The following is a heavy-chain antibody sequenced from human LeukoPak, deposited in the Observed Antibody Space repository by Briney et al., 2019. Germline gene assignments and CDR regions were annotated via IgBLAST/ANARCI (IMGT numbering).Heavy chain of an antibody. Sequence: GGSLRLSCAASGFTFSSYAMSWVRQAPGKGLEWVSAISGSGGSTYYADSVKGRFTISRDNSKNTLYLQMNSLRAEDTAVYYRAKDQDAKFMVRGVFDYWGQGTLVTVSS. D-gene: IGHD3-10*01. J-gene: IGHJ4*02. V-gene: IGHV3-23*01. CDR2: ISGSGGST. CDR3: AKDQDAKFMVRGVFDY. CDR1: GFTFSSYA.